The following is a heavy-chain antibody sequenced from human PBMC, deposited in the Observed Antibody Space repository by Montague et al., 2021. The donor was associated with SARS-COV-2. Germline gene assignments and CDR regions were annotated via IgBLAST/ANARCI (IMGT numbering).Heavy chain of an antibody. Sequence: PALVKPTQTLTLTCTFSGFSLSTSGVGVGWIRQPPGKALEWLALIYWDDDKRYSPSLKSRLTITKDTSKNQVVLTMTNMDPVDTATYYCAHRPSIAAAGTFPFDPWGQGTLVTVSS. CDR1: GFSLSTSGVG. J-gene: IGHJ5*02. CDR3: AHRPSIAAAGTFPFDP. CDR2: IYWDDDK. V-gene: IGHV2-5*02. D-gene: IGHD6-13*01.